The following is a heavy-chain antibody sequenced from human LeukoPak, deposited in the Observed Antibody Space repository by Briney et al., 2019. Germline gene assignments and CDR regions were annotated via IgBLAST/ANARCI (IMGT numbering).Heavy chain of an antibody. D-gene: IGHD2/OR15-2a*01. CDR3: ARDLDFYATDY. J-gene: IGHJ4*02. CDR2: IGKDGSWI. Sequence: GSLRLSCAASGFSLSGYWMSWVRQAPGQGLEWVANIGKDGSWIHYADSVKGRFTISRDNAKNSLYLQMNSLRADDTAIYYCARDLDFYATDYWGQGTPVTVSS. V-gene: IGHV3-7*01. CDR1: GFSLSGYW.